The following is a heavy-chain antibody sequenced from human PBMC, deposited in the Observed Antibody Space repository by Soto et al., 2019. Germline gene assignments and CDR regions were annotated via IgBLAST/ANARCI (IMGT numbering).Heavy chain of an antibody. CDR2: INAGNGNT. CDR3: AKYYYDSSGHTGYWYFDL. Sequence: ASVKVSCKASGYTFTSYAMHWVRPAPGQRREWMVCINAGNGNTKYSQKFQGRVTITRDTSASTTYMQLSRLRSEDTAVYYCAKYYYDSSGHTGYWYFDLWGRGALVTVSS. D-gene: IGHD3-22*01. V-gene: IGHV1-3*01. J-gene: IGHJ2*01. CDR1: GYTFTSYA.